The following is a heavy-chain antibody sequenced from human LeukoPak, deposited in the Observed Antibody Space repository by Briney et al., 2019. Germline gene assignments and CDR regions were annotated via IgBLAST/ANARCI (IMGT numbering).Heavy chain of an antibody. D-gene: IGHD3-3*01. V-gene: IGHV4-61*02. CDR3: ARADDFWSGYYAY. J-gene: IGHJ4*02. CDR2: IYTSGST. CDR1: GGSISSGSYY. Sequence: SQTLSLTCTVSGGSISSGSYYWSWIRQPAGKGLEWIGRIYTSGSTNYNPSLKSRVTISVDTSKNQFSLKLSSVTAADTAVYYCARADDFWSGYYAYWGRGTLVTVSS.